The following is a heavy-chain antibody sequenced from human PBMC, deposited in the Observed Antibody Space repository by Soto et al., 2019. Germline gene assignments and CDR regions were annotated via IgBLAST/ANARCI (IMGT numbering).Heavy chain of an antibody. D-gene: IGHD6-19*01. CDR1: GGSISNSNYY. CDR3: ARTRAVWFDP. V-gene: IGHV4-39*01. J-gene: IGHJ5*02. Sequence: SETLSLTCNVSGGSISNSNYYWGWIRQPPGKGLEWIGSIYYTGNTYYNPSLKSRVTISVDTSKNQFSLKLSSVTAADTAVYYCARTRAVWFDPWGQGTLVTVSS. CDR2: IYYTGNT.